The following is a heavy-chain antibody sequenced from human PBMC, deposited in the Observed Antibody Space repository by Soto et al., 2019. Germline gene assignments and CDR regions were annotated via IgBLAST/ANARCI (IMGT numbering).Heavy chain of an antibody. D-gene: IGHD6-13*01. V-gene: IGHV4-59*08. CDR2: IYYSGST. CDR3: ARLLSSWDFYYYMDV. J-gene: IGHJ6*03. Sequence: PSETLSLTCTVSGGSISTNYWSWIRQPPGKGLEWIGYIYYSGSTNYNPSLRSRVTISVGTSKNQFSLKLSSVTAADTAVYYCARLLSSWDFYYYMDVWGKGTTVTVSS. CDR1: GGSISTNY.